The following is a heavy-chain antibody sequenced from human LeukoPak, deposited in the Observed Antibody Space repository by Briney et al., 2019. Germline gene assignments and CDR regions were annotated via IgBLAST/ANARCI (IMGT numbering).Heavy chain of an antibody. D-gene: IGHD5-24*01. CDR2: VSSSGTTT. J-gene: IGHJ4*02. V-gene: IGHV3-48*03. CDR1: GFTFSSYE. Sequence: GGSLRLSCAASGFTFSSYEMNWVRQAPGKGLEWVSYVSSSGTTTYYADSVKGRFTISRDNGKNLVSLQMNSLRDEDTAVYYCARADRDGNKRFLDWGQGTLVTVSS. CDR3: ARADRDGNKRFLD.